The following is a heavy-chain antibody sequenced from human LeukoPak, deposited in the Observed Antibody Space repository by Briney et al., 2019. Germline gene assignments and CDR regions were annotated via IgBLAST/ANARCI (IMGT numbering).Heavy chain of an antibody. V-gene: IGHV1-18*01. CDR2: ISAYNGNT. D-gene: IGHD3-9*01. CDR1: GYTFTSYG. Sequence: ASVKVSCKASGYTFTSYGISWVRQAPGQGLEWMGWISAYNGNTNYAQKLQGRVTMTTDTSTSTAYMELRSLRSDDTAVYYCARDNYDILTGYYTGYWFDPWGQGTLVTVSS. CDR3: ARDNYDILTGYYTGYWFDP. J-gene: IGHJ5*02.